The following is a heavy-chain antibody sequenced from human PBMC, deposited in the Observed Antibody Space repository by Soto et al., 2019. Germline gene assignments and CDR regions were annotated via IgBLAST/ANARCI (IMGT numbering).Heavy chain of an antibody. CDR3: ARGPSGFDATYSLNWFDP. J-gene: IGHJ5*02. V-gene: IGHV4-59*01. CDR1: GGSISSYY. D-gene: IGHD2-21*01. Sequence: SETLSLTCTVSGGSISSYYWSWIRQPPGKGLEWIGYIYYSGSTNYNPSLKSRVTISVDTSKNQFSLKLSSVTAADTAVYYCARGPSGFDATYSLNWFDPWGQGTLVTVSS. CDR2: IYYSGST.